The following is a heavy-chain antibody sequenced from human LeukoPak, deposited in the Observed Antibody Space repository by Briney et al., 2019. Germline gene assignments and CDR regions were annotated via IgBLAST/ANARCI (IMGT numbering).Heavy chain of an antibody. J-gene: IGHJ4*02. CDR2: ISSSGSTI. Sequence: GGSQRLSCAASGFTFSDYYMSWIRQAPGKGLEWVSYISSSGSTIYYADSLKGRFTISRDNAKNSLYLQMNSLRAEDTAVYYCARGLEWELLRFDYWGQGTLVTVSS. V-gene: IGHV3-11*01. D-gene: IGHD1-26*01. CDR3: ARGLEWELLRFDY. CDR1: GFTFSDYY.